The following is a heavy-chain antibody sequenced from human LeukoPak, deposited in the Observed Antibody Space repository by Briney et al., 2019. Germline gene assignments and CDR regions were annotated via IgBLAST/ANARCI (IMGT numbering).Heavy chain of an antibody. CDR2: IYYSGST. Sequence: SETLSLTCTVSGGSISSYYWSWIRQPPGKGLEWIGYIYYSGSTNYNPSLKSRVTISVDTSKNQFSLKLSSVTAADTAVYYCARAYSSSWYFFDYWGQGTLVTVSS. V-gene: IGHV4-59*08. CDR1: GGSISSYY. J-gene: IGHJ4*02. CDR3: ARAYSSSWYFFDY. D-gene: IGHD6-13*01.